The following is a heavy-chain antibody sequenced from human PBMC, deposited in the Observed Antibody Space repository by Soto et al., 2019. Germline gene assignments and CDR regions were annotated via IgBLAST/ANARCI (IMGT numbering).Heavy chain of an antibody. D-gene: IGHD2-15*01. J-gene: IGHJ5*02. V-gene: IGHV1-69*01. CDR3: ASRPVMEVAQYGNWFDP. Sequence: QVHLVQSGAEVKKPGSSVKVSCKASGGTFSSYPINWVRQAPGQELEWMGGIIPFFGATHSAQKFQGRLTITADESTSTTYMELSSLRSEGTAVYYCASRPVMEVAQYGNWFDPWGQGTLVTVSS. CDR1: GGTFSSYP. CDR2: IIPFFGAT.